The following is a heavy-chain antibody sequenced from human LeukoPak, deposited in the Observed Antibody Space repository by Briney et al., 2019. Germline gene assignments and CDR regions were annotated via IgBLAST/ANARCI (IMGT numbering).Heavy chain of an antibody. Sequence: PSETLSLTCAVYGGSFSGYYWSWIRQPPGKGLEWIGEINHSGSTNYNPSLKGRVTISVDTSKNQFSLKLSSVTAADTAVYYCARGRKKGYYYDSSGYSSFDYWGQGTLVTVSS. CDR3: ARGRKKGYYYDSSGYSSFDY. J-gene: IGHJ4*02. CDR2: INHSGST. D-gene: IGHD3-22*01. CDR1: GGSFSGYY. V-gene: IGHV4-34*01.